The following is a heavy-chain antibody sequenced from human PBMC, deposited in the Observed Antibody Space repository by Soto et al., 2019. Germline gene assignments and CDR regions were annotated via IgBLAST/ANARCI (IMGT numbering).Heavy chain of an antibody. CDR2: ISHDGSNT. D-gene: IGHD6-19*01. Sequence: GGSLRLSCAASGFPFSGSWMSWVRQAPGKGLEWVAMISHDGSNTYYGDSVKGRFTISRDNSWNTLYLQMDSLRPEDTSVYYCAKDWGSSGWFNWFDPWGQGTLVTVSS. CDR1: GFPFSGSW. CDR3: AKDWGSSGWFNWFDP. V-gene: IGHV3-30*18. J-gene: IGHJ5*02.